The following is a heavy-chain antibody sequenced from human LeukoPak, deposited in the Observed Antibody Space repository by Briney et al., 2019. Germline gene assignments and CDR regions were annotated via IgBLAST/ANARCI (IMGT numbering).Heavy chain of an antibody. V-gene: IGHV4-39*07. CDR1: GGSISSSSYY. J-gene: IGHJ5*02. CDR3: ARDGQLSKYYDFWSGPNWFDP. CDR2: IYYSGST. D-gene: IGHD3-3*01. Sequence: SETLSLACTVSGGSISSSSYYWGWIRQPPGKGLEWIGSIYYSGSTYYNPSLKSRVTISVDTSKNQFSLKLSSVTAADTAVYYCARDGQLSKYYDFWSGPNWFDPWGQGTLVTVSS.